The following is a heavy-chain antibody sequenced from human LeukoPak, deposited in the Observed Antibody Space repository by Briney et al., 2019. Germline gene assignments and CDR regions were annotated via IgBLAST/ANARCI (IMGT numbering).Heavy chain of an antibody. D-gene: IGHD2-2*01. CDR2: VSAYSGAT. Sequence: ASVQVSYKACGYTFNIYAITWVRQAPGQGREWMGWVSAYSGATTYAQEFQHRVTITTDTSTNTAYMELRSLRSDDTAVYYCARGRTMPFDNWGQGTLVTVSS. CDR3: ARGRTMPFDN. J-gene: IGHJ4*02. CDR1: GYTFNIYA. V-gene: IGHV1-18*01.